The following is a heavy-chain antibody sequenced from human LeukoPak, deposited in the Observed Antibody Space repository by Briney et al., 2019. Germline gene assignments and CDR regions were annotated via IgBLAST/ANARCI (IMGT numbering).Heavy chain of an antibody. CDR2: ISGGGGTT. D-gene: IGHD5-12*01. CDR1: GFTFGDYA. J-gene: IGHJ4*02. Sequence: GRSLRLSCTASGFTFGDYAMNWVRQAPGKGLEWVSAISGGGGTTYYADSVKGRFTISRDNSKNTLFLQMNSLRAEDTAVYYCAKDREGLSSGYDLEYFDYWGQGTLVTVSS. V-gene: IGHV3-23*01. CDR3: AKDREGLSSGYDLEYFDY.